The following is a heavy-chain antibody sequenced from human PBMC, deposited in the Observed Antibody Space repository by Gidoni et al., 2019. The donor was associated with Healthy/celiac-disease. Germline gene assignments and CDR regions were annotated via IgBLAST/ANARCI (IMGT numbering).Heavy chain of an antibody. D-gene: IGHD7-27*01. CDR1: GGSFSGYY. J-gene: IGHJ4*02. V-gene: IGHV4-34*01. CDR3: ARVASITGELDY. Sequence: QVQLQQWGAGLLKPSETLSLTCAVYGGSFSGYYWSWIRQPPGKGLEWIGEINHSGSTNYNPSLKSRVTISVDTSKNQFSLKLSSVTAADTAVYYCARVASITGELDYWGQGTLVTVSS. CDR2: INHSGST.